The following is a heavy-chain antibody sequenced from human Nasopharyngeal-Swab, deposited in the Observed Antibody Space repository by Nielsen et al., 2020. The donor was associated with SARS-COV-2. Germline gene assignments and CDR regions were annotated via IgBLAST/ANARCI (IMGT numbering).Heavy chain of an antibody. CDR2: NWHDGAYR. V-gene: IGHV3-33*03. CDR3: ARGSSDWNGIDY. D-gene: IGHD6-19*01. CDR1: GFTFSSYG. J-gene: IGHJ4*02. Sequence: GESLKISCAASGFTFSSYGMHWVRQAPGKGPEWVAVNWHDGAYRYYADSLKGRFTISRDNAKNTLYLQMNSLRAEDTAIYYCARGSSDWNGIDYWGQGTLVTVSS.